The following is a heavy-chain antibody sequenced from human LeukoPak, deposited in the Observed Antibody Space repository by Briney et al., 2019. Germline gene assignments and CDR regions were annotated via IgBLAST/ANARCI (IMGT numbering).Heavy chain of an antibody. J-gene: IGHJ4*02. CDR3: APHSSGYYSQFDY. CDR2: SSGIDGSR. Sequence: GGSLRLSCAASEFSFSNYTMNWVRHAPGKALHCISVSSGIDGSRYYADSVKGRFTVSRDNSTDTLSLQMNSLGAEDTAVYYCAPHSSGYYSQFDYWGQGTLVTVSS. CDR1: EFSFSNYT. V-gene: IGHV3-23*01. D-gene: IGHD3-22*01.